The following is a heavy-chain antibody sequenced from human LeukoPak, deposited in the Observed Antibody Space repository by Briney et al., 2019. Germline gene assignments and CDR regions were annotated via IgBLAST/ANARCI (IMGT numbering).Heavy chain of an antibody. CDR1: GASISSHY. D-gene: IGHD3/OR15-3a*01. J-gene: IGHJ6*03. CDR3: ARVLAIFGLDTTDFYMDV. Sequence: KPSETLSLTCAVSGASISSHYWSWIRQPPGKGLEWIGYTSGSISDNPSLKSRVAVSVDPSQNQVSLSPTSVTAADTAVYYCARVLAIFGLDTTDFYMDVWGKGTTVTVSS. CDR2: TSGSI. V-gene: IGHV4-59*11.